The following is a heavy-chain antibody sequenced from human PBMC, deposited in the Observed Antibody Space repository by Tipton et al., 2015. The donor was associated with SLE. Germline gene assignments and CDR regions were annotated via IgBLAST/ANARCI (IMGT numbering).Heavy chain of an antibody. J-gene: IGHJ5*02. V-gene: IGHV3-9*01. CDR2: ISWNSGSI. CDR1: GFTFDDYA. D-gene: IGHD3-3*01. CDR3: AKDRGRSDDFWSGYSGWFDP. Sequence: SLRLSCAASGFTFDDYAMHWVRQAPGKGLEWVSGISWNSGSIGYADSVKGRFTISRDNSKNTLYLQMNSLRAEDTAVYYCAKDRGRSDDFWSGYSGWFDPWGQGTLVTVSS.